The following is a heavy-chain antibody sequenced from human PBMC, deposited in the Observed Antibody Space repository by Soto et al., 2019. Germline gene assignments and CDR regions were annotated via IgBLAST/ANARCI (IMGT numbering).Heavy chain of an antibody. J-gene: IGHJ4*02. CDR3: ARAGSTMYRLHPHFDY. D-gene: IGHD3-9*01. CDR2: TFYRSRWYS. Sequence: SQTLSLTCAISGDSVSTNSGAWNWIRQSPSRGLEWLGRTFYRSRWYSDYADSVKGRINIDSDTSKNQLSLQLSSVTPEDTAVYYCARAGSTMYRLHPHFDYWGQGTLVTVSS. V-gene: IGHV6-1*01. CDR1: GDSVSTNSGA.